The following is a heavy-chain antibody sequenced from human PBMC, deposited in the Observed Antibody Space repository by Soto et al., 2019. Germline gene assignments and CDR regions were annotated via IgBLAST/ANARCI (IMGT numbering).Heavy chain of an antibody. D-gene: IGHD2-15*01. CDR1: GFTFSSYG. CDR2: IWYDGSNK. J-gene: IGHJ6*02. Sequence: QVQLVESGGGVVQPGRSLRLSCAASGFTFSSYGMHWVRQAPGKGLEWVAVIWYDGSNKYYADSVKGRFTISRDNSKNTLYLQMNSLRAEDTAVYYCVREHCSGGSCQDYYYYGMDVWGQGTTVTVSS. V-gene: IGHV3-33*01. CDR3: VREHCSGGSCQDYYYYGMDV.